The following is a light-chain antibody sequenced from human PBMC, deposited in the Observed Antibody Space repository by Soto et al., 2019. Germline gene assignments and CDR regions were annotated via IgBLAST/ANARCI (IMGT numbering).Light chain of an antibody. CDR2: DND. J-gene: IGLJ2*01. Sequence: QSVLTQPPSVSAAPGQKVTISCSGSSSNIGNSYVSWYQQFPQTAPKLLIYDNDKRFSGIPDRFSGSKSGTSASLGITGLQTGDEADYYCETWDNSLSAVVFGGGTKVTVL. CDR1: SSNIGNSY. CDR3: ETWDNSLSAVV. V-gene: IGLV1-51*01.